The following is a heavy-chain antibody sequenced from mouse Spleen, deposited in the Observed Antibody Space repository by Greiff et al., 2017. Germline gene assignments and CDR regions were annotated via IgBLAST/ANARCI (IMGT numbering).Heavy chain of an antibody. Sequence: VQRVESGPGLVQPSQSLSITCTVSGFSLTSYGVHWVRQSPGKGLEWLGVIWRGGSTDYNAAFMSRLSITKDNSKSQVFFKMNSLQADDTAIYYCATPYYGYEAMDYWGQGTSVTVSS. V-gene: IGHV2-5*01. CDR1: GFSLTSYG. CDR3: ATPYYGYEAMDY. D-gene: IGHD1-2*01. J-gene: IGHJ4*01. CDR2: IWRGGST.